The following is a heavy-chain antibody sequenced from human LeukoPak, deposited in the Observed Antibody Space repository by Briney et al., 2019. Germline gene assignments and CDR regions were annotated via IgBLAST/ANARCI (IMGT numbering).Heavy chain of an antibody. Sequence: PSQTLSLTCTVSGGSISSGSYYWSWIRQPAGKGLEWIGRIYTSGSTNYNPSLKSRVTMSVDTSKNQFSLKLSSVTAADTAVYYCAREVVPAARTVYYYYYMDVWGKGTTVTVSS. CDR3: AREVVPAARTVYYYYYMDV. CDR1: GGSISSGSYY. CDR2: IYTSGST. D-gene: IGHD2-2*01. V-gene: IGHV4-61*02. J-gene: IGHJ6*03.